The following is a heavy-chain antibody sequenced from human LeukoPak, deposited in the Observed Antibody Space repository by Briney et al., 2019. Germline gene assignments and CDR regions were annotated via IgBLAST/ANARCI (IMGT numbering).Heavy chain of an antibody. V-gene: IGHV3-21*01. D-gene: IGHD6-19*01. Sequence: PGGSLRLSCAASGFTFSSYGMSWVRQAPGKGLEWVSSISSSSSYIYYADSVKGRFTISRDNAKNSLYLQMNSLRAEDTAVYYCARDGRAVAGTLIDYWGQGTLVTVSS. CDR3: ARDGRAVAGTLIDY. CDR1: GFTFSSYG. CDR2: ISSSSSYI. J-gene: IGHJ4*02.